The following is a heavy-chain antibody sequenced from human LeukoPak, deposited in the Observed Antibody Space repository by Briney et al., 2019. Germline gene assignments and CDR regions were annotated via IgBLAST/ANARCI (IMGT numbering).Heavy chain of an antibody. CDR3: AGVRSAVGWRSFDY. V-gene: IGHV4-59*08. CDR1: GSISSHY. CDR2: SYYTGSP. D-gene: IGHD4-23*01. Sequence: SETLSLACTVSGSISSHYWSWIRQPPGKGLEWIGHSYYTGSPNYNPSLKSRVTISVDTPKNQFSLKLSSVTAADTAVYYCAGVRSAVGWRSFDYWGQGTLVSVSS. J-gene: IGHJ4*02.